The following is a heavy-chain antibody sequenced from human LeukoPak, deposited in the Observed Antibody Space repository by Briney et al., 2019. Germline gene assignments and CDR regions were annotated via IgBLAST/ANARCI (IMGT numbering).Heavy chain of an antibody. D-gene: IGHD3-3*01. CDR3: ARVRQYYDFWSGYPNYFDY. Sequence: GGSLRLPCAASGFTFSDYYMSWIRQAPGKGLEWVSYISSSGSTIYYADSVKGRFTISRDNAKNSLYLQMNSLRAEDTAVYYCARVRQYYDFWSGYPNYFDYWGQGTLVTVSS. J-gene: IGHJ4*02. V-gene: IGHV3-11*01. CDR1: GFTFSDYY. CDR2: ISSSGSTI.